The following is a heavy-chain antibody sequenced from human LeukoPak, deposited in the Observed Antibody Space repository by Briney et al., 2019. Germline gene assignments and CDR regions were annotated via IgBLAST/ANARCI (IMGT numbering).Heavy chain of an antibody. CDR3: ARPAYYDSSGYRRWAFDI. CDR2: IYPGDSDT. D-gene: IGHD3-22*01. CDR1: GYRFTSYW. J-gene: IGHJ3*02. V-gene: IGHV5-51*01. Sequence: GESLKISCKGSGYRFTSYWIGWVRQMPGKGLEWMGIIYPGDSDTRYSPSFQGQVTISADKSISTAYLQWGSLKASDTAMYYCARPAYYDSSGYRRWAFDIWGQGTMVTVSS.